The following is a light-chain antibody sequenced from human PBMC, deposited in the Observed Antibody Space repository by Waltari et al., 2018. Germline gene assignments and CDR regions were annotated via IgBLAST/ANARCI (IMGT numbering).Light chain of an antibody. CDR3: QKYGTLPAT. J-gene: IGKJ1*01. CDR2: DAS. Sequence: EIVFTQSPGTLSLSPGERATLSCRASQGVSRTLAWYQQKPGQAPRLLIYDASTRATGIPDRFSGSGFGTDFSLTISRLEAEDFAVYYCQKYGTLPATFGQGTTVEIK. CDR1: QGVSRT. V-gene: IGKV3-20*01.